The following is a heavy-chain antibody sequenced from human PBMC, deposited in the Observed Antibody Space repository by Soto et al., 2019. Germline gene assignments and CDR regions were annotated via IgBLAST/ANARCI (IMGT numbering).Heavy chain of an antibody. CDR2: IDPSGGIP. D-gene: IGHD5-18*01. V-gene: IGHV1-46*01. J-gene: IGHJ4*02. Sequence: QVQLSQFGAEVKKPGSSVKVSCKASGYSFTNLNIHWVRQAPGQGLEWLGMIDPSGGIPRDGQRLHGRLTMTSDASPSTVSMELRNLTSEDTAVYYSARYVSAQDKDEAMGNYFDHWGQGTLVTVSS. CDR3: ARYVSAQDKDEAMGNYFDH. CDR1: GYSFTNLN.